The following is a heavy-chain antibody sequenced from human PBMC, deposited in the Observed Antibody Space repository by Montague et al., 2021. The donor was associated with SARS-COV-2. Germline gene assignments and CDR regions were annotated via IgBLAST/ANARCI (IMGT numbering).Heavy chain of an antibody. J-gene: IGHJ5*02. CDR1: GGSISSYY. D-gene: IGHD2-15*01. V-gene: IGHV4-59*01. CDR2: IYYSGST. CDR3: ARRSSGYCSGGSCYSAFDP. Sequence: SETLSLTCTVSGGSISSYYWSWIRQPPGKGLEWIGYIYYSGSTNYNPSLMSRVTISVDTSKNQFSLKLSSVTAADTAVYYCARRSSGYCSGGSCYSAFDPWGQGTLVTVSS.